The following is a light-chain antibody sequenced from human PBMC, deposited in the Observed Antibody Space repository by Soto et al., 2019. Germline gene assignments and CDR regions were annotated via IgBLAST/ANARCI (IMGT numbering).Light chain of an antibody. Sequence: DIQMTQSPSSLSASVGDRVTITCRASQSISSYLNWYQQKPGKAPKLLIYGASNLQSGVPPRFSGGGSGTDFILTVNSLQPEDFATYDGQQTYTTPLTFGGGTKVDIK. J-gene: IGKJ4*01. V-gene: IGKV1-39*01. CDR3: QQTYTTPLT. CDR1: QSISSY. CDR2: GAS.